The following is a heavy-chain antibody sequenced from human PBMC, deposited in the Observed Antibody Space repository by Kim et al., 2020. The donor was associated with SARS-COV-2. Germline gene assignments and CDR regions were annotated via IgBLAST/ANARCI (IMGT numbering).Heavy chain of an antibody. D-gene: IGHD4-17*01. CDR1: GFTFSSYG. Sequence: GGSLRLSCAASGFTFSSYGMHWVRQAPGKGLEWVAVISYDGSNKYYADSVKGRFTISRDNSKNTLYLQMNSLRAEDTAVYYCAKVRSDYGYNPRSTAQNYYYGMDVWGQGTTVTVSS. J-gene: IGHJ6*02. CDR3: AKVRSDYGYNPRSTAQNYYYGMDV. CDR2: ISYDGSNK. V-gene: IGHV3-30*18.